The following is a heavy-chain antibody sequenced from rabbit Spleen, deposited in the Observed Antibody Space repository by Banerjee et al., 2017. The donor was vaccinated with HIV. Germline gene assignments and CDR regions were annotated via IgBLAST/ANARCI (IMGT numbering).Heavy chain of an antibody. D-gene: IGHD8-1*01. CDR3: ARDGAGGSYFAL. J-gene: IGHJ4*01. V-gene: IGHV1S40*01. CDR1: GFTLSSYY. Sequence: QSLEESGGDLVKPETSLTLTCTASGFTLSSYYMNWVRQAPGKGLEWIGYIDPVFGITYYANWVSGRFSISRENAQNTVFLQMTSLTAADTATYFCARDGAGGSYFALWGQGTLVTVS. CDR2: IDPVFGIT.